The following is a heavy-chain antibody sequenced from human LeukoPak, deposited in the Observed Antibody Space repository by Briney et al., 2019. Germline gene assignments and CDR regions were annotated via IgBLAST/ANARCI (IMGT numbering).Heavy chain of an antibody. CDR2: ISAYNGNT. J-gene: IGHJ3*02. CDR1: GYTFTSYG. Sequence: ASVKVSCKASGYTFTSYGISWVRQAPGQGLEWMGWISAYNGNTNYAQKLQGRVIMTTDTSTSTAYMELRSLRSDDTAVYYCAGAYYDFWSGSYKNHAFDNWGQGTMVTVSS. V-gene: IGHV1-18*01. CDR3: AGAYYDFWSGSYKNHAFDN. D-gene: IGHD3-3*01.